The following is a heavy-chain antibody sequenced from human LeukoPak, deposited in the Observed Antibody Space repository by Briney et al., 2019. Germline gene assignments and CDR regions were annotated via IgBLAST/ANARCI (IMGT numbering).Heavy chain of an antibody. V-gene: IGHV4-59*01. J-gene: IGHJ4*02. Sequence: PSETLSLTCTVSGGSISSYYWSWIRQPPGKGLEWIGYIYHSWSTNYNPSLKSRVTISVDTSKNQFSLKLSSVTAADTAVYYCARAKMVAAIDYWGQGTLVTVSS. CDR2: IYHSWST. D-gene: IGHD2-15*01. CDR3: ARAKMVAAIDY. CDR1: GGSISSYY.